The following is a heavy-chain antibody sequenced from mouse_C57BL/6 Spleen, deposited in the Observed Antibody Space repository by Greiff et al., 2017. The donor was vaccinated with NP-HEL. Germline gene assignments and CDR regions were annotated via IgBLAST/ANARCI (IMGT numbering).Heavy chain of an antibody. D-gene: IGHD1-1*01. CDR1: GYTFTSYD. CDR3: ARGWITTVDPLWYFDV. Sequence: QVQLQQSGPELVKPGASVKLSCKASGYTFTSYDINWVQQRPGQGLEWIGWIYPRDGSTKYNEKFKGKATLTVDTSSSTAYMELHSLTSEDSAVYFCARGWITTVDPLWYFDVWGTGTTVTVSS. CDR2: IYPRDGST. J-gene: IGHJ1*03. V-gene: IGHV1-85*01.